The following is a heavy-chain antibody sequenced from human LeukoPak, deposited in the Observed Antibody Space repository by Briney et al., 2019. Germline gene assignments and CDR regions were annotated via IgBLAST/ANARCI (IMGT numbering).Heavy chain of an antibody. J-gene: IGHJ4*02. Sequence: ASVKVSCKASGYTFTGYYMHWVRQAPEQGLEWMGWINPNSGGTNYAQEFQGRVTMTRDTSISTAYMELSRLRSDDTAVYYCARPMNKYSQDDYWGQGTLVTVSS. CDR3: ARPMNKYSQDDY. V-gene: IGHV1-2*02. D-gene: IGHD5-18*01. CDR1: GYTFTGYY. CDR2: INPNSGGT.